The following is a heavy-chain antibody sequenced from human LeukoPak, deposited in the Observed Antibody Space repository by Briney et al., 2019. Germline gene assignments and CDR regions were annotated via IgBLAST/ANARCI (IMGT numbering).Heavy chain of an antibody. J-gene: IGHJ4*02. V-gene: IGHV4-61*01. Sequence: SETLSLTCTVSGGSVSSGSYYWSWIRQPPGKGLEWIGYIYYSGGTNYNPSLKSRVTISVDTSKNQFSLRLSSVTAADTAVFYCARTVVGTTKFFDYWGQGTLVTVSS. CDR2: IYYSGGT. CDR3: ARTVVGTTKFFDY. D-gene: IGHD1-26*01. CDR1: GGSVSSGSYY.